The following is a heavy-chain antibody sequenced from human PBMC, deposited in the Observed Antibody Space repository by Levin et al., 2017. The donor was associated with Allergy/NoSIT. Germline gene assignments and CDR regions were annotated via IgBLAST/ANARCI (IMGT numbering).Heavy chain of an antibody. V-gene: IGHV3-30-3*01. Sequence: GESLKISCAPSGFIFSNYAMHWVRQAPGKGLEWVALISPDGSNRYIDSVKGRFTISRDNTKNTLYLQMNSLIMEDTAVYYCARAGGPGIGSGSIHDLWGQGTLVTVSS. J-gene: IGHJ5*02. CDR3: ARAGGPGIGSGSIHDL. D-gene: IGHD5/OR15-5a*01. CDR2: ISPDGSNR. CDR1: GFIFSNYA.